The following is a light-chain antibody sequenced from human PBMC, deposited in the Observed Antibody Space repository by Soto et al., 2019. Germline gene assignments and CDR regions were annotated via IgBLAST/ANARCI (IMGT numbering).Light chain of an antibody. CDR2: KAS. J-gene: IGKJ2*01. CDR1: QSISSW. V-gene: IGKV1-5*03. CDR3: QQYNSYSSPYT. Sequence: DIQMTQSPSTLSASVGDRVTITCRASQSISSWLAWYQQKPGKAPKLLIYKASSLESGVPSRFRGSGSGTEITLTVSSLQPDDFATYYCQQYNSYSSPYTFGQGTKLEIK.